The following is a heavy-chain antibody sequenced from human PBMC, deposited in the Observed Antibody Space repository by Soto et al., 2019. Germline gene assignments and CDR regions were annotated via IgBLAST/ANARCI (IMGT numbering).Heavy chain of an antibody. CDR3: ARDRYYGSGSYSRDY. Sequence: QVQLQESGPGLVKPSGTLSLTCAVSGGSISSSNWWSWVRQPPRKGLEWIGDIYHSGSTNYNTSLKSRVSIAVDTSKIQFSRELSSVTAAYTAVYYCARDRYYGSGSYSRDYWGQGTLVTVSS. J-gene: IGHJ4*02. CDR1: GGSISSSNW. D-gene: IGHD3-10*01. V-gene: IGHV4-4*02. CDR2: IYHSGST.